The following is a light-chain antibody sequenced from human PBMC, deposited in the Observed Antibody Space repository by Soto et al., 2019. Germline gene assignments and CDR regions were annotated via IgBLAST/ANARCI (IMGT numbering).Light chain of an antibody. CDR1: QSVSNNY. Sequence: EIVLTQSPGTLSLSPVERATLSCSASQSVSNNYLAWYQQKPGQAPRLLICGASNRATGIPDRFSGSGSGTDFTLTISRLEPEDFAVYYCGQFVSSPPRTFGQGTKVDIK. J-gene: IGKJ1*01. CDR3: GQFVSSPPRT. CDR2: GAS. V-gene: IGKV3-20*01.